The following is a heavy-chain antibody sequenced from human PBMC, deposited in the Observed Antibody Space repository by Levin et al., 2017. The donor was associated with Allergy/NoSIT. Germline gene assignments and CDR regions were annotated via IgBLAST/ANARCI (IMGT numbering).Heavy chain of an antibody. V-gene: IGHV4-34*01. D-gene: IGHD4-17*01. CDR1: GGSFSGYY. J-gene: IGHJ6*03. CDR3: ARGAMTTVTTYYYYYYYMDV. Sequence: SETLSLTCAVYGGSFSGYYWSWIRQPPGKGLEWIGEINHSGSTNYNPSLKSRVTISVDTSKNQFSLKLSSVTAADTAVYYCARGAMTTVTTYYYYYYYMDVWGKGTTVTVSS. CDR2: INHSGST.